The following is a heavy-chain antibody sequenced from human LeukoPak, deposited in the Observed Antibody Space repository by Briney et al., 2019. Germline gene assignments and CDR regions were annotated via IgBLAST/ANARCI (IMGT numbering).Heavy chain of an antibody. V-gene: IGHV3-9*01. J-gene: IGHJ4*02. D-gene: IGHD3-10*01. Sequence: GRSLRLSCAASGFTFDDYAMHWVRQAPGKGLEWVSGISWNSGNIGYADSVKGRFTISRDNAKKSPYLQMNSLRAEDTALYHCAKVKDYYGSGFDYWGQGTLVTVSS. CDR2: ISWNSGNI. CDR1: GFTFDDYA. CDR3: AKVKDYYGSGFDY.